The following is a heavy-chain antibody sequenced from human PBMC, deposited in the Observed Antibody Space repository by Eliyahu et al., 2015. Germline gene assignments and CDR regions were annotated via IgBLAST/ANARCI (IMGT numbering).Heavy chain of an antibody. J-gene: IGHJ4*02. CDR1: GFPFSSYS. V-gene: IGHV3-21*01. D-gene: IGHD3-3*01. Sequence: EVQLVESGGGLVKPGGSLRLSCAASGFPFSSYSMNWVRQAPGKGLEWVSSISSSSSYIYYADSVKGRFTISRDNAKNSLYLQMNSLRAEDTAVYYCARDGDYDFWSGYYFDYWGQGTLVTVSS. CDR2: ISSSSSYI. CDR3: ARDGDYDFWSGYYFDY.